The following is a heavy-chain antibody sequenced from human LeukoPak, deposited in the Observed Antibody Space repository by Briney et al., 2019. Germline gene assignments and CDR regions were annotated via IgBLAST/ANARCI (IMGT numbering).Heavy chain of an antibody. CDR3: ARMSGSYYDPSSDI. CDR1: GYTFTSYG. J-gene: IGHJ3*02. CDR2: ISAYNGNT. D-gene: IGHD1-26*01. V-gene: IGHV1-18*01. Sequence: ASVKVSCKASGYTFTSYGISWARQAPGQGLEWMGWISAYNGNTNYAQKLQGRVTMTTDTSTSTAYMELRSLRSDDTAVYYCARMSGSYYDPSSDIWGQGTMVTVSS.